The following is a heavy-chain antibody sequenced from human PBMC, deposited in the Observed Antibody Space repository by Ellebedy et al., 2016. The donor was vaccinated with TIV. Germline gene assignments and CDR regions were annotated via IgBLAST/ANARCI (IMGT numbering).Heavy chain of an antibody. CDR1: GYTFTGYY. Sequence: ASVKVSXXASGYTFTGYYMHWVRQAPGQGLEWMGWINPNSGGTNYAQKFQGRVTMTRDTSISTAYMELSRLRSDDTAVYYCARDYCSSTSCYDYFDYWGQGTLVTVSS. CDR3: ARDYCSSTSCYDYFDY. V-gene: IGHV1-2*02. D-gene: IGHD2-2*01. J-gene: IGHJ4*02. CDR2: INPNSGGT.